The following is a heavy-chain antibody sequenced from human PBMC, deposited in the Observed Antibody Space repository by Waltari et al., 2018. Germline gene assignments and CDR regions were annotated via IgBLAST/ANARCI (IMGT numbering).Heavy chain of an antibody. CDR2: VWFDGSQQ. J-gene: IGHJ4*02. Sequence: QVQLVESGGGVVQPGRSLSRSWAASGFTFCNFGMHWVRQAPGKGLEWVALVWFDGSQQYYADSVRGRFTISRDNSKRVLYLDMGSLRADDTAIYYCAKDAFGNTYLDYWGQGTLVTVSS. CDR1: GFTFCNFG. D-gene: IGHD3-10*01. V-gene: IGHV3-33*06. CDR3: AKDAFGNTYLDY.